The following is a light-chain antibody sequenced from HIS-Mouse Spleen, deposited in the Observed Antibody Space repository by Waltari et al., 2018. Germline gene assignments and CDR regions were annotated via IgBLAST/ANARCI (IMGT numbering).Light chain of an antibody. CDR3: QQLNSYPRIT. J-gene: IGKJ5*01. V-gene: IGKV1-9*01. Sequence: DIQLTQSPSFLSASVGDSVTIPCRASQGISSYLAWYQQKPGKAPKLLIYAASTLQSGVPSRFSGSGSGTEFTLTISSLQPEDFATYYCQQLNSYPRITFGQGTRLEIK. CDR1: QGISSY. CDR2: AAS.